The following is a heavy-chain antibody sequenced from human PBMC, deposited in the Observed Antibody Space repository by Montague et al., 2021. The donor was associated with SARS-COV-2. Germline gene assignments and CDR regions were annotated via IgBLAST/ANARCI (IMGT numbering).Heavy chain of an antibody. CDR3: ARDTRITMIVVVQGYGMDV. V-gene: IGHV4-34*01. CDR1: GGSFSGYY. D-gene: IGHD3-22*01. CDR2: INHSGST. J-gene: IGHJ6*02. Sequence: SETLSLTCAVYGGSFSGYYWSWIRQPPGKGLEWIGEINHSGSTNYNPSLKSRVTISVDKSKNQFSLKLSSVTAADTAVYYCARDTRITMIVVVQGYGMDVWGQGTTVTVSS.